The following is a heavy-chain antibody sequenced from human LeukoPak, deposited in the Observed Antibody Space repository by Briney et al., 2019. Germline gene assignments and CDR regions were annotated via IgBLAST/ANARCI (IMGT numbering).Heavy chain of an antibody. J-gene: IGHJ4*02. CDR1: GYTFTDYW. V-gene: IGHV1-2*02. Sequence: ASVKVPCKASGYTFTDYWMHWVRQAPGQGLEWMGWINPNSGGTKYAQKFQGRVTMTRDTSISTAYMELSRLRSDDTAMYYCAPGGAIDYWGQGTLVTVSS. D-gene: IGHD3-10*01. CDR3: APGGAIDY. CDR2: INPNSGGT.